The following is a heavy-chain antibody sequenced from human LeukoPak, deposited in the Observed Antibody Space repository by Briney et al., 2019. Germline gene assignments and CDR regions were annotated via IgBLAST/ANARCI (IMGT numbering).Heavy chain of an antibody. CDR2: IYTSGST. CDR1: GGSISSGSYY. Sequence: SQTLSLTCTVSGGSISSGSYYWSWIRQPAGKGLEWIGRIYTSGSTNYNPSLKSRVTISVDTSKNQFSLKLSSVTAADTAVYYCARHGDSDAFDIWGQGTMVTVSS. J-gene: IGHJ3*02. CDR3: ARHGDSDAFDI. V-gene: IGHV4-61*02. D-gene: IGHD4-17*01.